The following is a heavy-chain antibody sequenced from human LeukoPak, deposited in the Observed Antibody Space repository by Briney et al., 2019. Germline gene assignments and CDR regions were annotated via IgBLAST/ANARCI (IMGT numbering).Heavy chain of an antibody. D-gene: IGHD2-15*01. J-gene: IGHJ5*02. Sequence: GGSLRLSCAASGFTFSSYEMNWVRQAPGKGLEWVSYISNSGTTIYYADTVKGRFTISRDNAKNSLYLQMNSLRAEDTAVYYCARDLGGWFDPWGQGTLVTVSS. V-gene: IGHV3-48*03. CDR2: ISNSGTTI. CDR3: ARDLGGWFDP. CDR1: GFTFSSYE.